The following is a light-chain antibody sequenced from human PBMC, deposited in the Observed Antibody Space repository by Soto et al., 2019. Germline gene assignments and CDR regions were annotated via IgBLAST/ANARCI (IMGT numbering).Light chain of an antibody. Sequence: DIQLTQSPSSLSASVGDRVTIACRASQSISIYLNWYQHTPGKAPRLLIYEASSLQSGVPSRFSGSGSGTDFTLTISGLQLEDFATYYCQQSYSTPTFGQGTKVELK. CDR1: QSISIY. CDR3: QQSYSTPT. J-gene: IGKJ1*01. V-gene: IGKV1-39*01. CDR2: EAS.